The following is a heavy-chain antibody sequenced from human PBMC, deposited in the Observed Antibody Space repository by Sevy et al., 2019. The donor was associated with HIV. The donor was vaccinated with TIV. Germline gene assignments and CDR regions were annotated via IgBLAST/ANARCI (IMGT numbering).Heavy chain of an antibody. CDR1: GFTFSTYD. Sequence: GSLRLSCVSSGFTFSTYDMHWVRQVTGKGLEWISGVGPAGDQFYPGSVKGRFTISRENAKNSIYLQMNNLRAGDTAVYYCARSGGYSDYGMDVWGQGTTVTVSS. V-gene: IGHV3-13*05. J-gene: IGHJ6*02. CDR2: VGPAGDQ. D-gene: IGHD5-12*01. CDR3: ARSGGYSDYGMDV.